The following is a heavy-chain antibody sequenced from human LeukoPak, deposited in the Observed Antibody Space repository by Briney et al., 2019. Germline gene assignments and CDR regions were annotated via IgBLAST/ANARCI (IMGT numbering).Heavy chain of an antibody. CDR1: GFTFSSYS. D-gene: IGHD2-15*01. J-gene: IGHJ4*02. CDR3: AKDGEYCSGGSCSFFDY. V-gene: IGHV3-21*01. Sequence: GGSLRLSCAASGFTFSSYSMNWVRQAPGKGLEWVASISTSSIYIYYADSVKGRFIISRDNAKKSLYLQMNSLRAEDTAVYHCAKDGEYCSGGSCSFFDYWSQGTLVTVSS. CDR2: ISTSSIYI.